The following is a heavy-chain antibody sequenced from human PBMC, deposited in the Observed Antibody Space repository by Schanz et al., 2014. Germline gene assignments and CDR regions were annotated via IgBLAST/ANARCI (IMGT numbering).Heavy chain of an antibody. D-gene: IGHD6-19*01. CDR1: GYTFISYG. V-gene: IGHV1-18*01. CDR3: ARGGYSSGWYDRDIAHFDY. CDR2: ISGSNGNT. J-gene: IGHJ4*02. Sequence: QVQLVQSGAEVRKPGASVKVSCKASGYTFISYGISWVRQAPGQGLEWLGWISGSNGNTNYTQKFQGRVTMTTDTSTGTAYMDLRSLRSDDTAVYYCARGGYSSGWYDRDIAHFDYWGQGTLVTVSS.